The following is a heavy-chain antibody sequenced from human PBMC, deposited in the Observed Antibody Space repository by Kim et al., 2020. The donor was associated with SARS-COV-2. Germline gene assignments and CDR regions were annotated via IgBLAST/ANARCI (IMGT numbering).Heavy chain of an antibody. Sequence: GGSLRLSCAASGFTFSSYGMHWVRQAPGKGLEWVAVISYDGSNKNYADSVKGRFTISRDNSKNTLYLQMNSLRAADTAVYYCEKDAAFRYSYGWDYYYHGMDAWGQGTTVTVSS. CDR3: EKDAAFRYSYGWDYYYHGMDA. J-gene: IGHJ6*02. CDR2: ISYDGSNK. V-gene: IGHV3-30*18. CDR1: GFTFSSYG. D-gene: IGHD5-18*01.